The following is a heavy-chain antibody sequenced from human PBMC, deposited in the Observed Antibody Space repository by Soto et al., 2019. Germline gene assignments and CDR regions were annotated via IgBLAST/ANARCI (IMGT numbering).Heavy chain of an antibody. J-gene: IGHJ4*02. CDR3: ARLRGDILTGYSSEFFDY. V-gene: IGHV3-21*01. D-gene: IGHD3-9*01. CDR1: GFTFSTYA. Sequence: SLRLSCAASGFTFSTYAMAWVRQAPGKGLEWVSSISSSSGHIYYADSVKGRFTISRDNAKNSLYLQMNSLRAEDTAVYYCARLRGDILTGYSSEFFDYWGQGTLVTVSS. CDR2: ISSSSGHI.